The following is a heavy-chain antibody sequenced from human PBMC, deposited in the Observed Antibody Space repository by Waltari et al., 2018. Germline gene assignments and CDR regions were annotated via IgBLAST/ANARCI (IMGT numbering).Heavy chain of an antibody. J-gene: IGHJ6*02. CDR2: IYSGGNK. CDR3: ARAPGWYANSYGMDV. CDR1: GFTVSSDH. D-gene: IGHD6-19*01. V-gene: IGHV3-66*02. Sequence: EVQLVESGGGLVQPGGSLRLSCAASGFTVSSDHMTWVRQAPGKGLEWVSGIYSGGNKYYAESVKGRFTISRDNSKNTLYLQMNSLRAEDTAVYYCARAPGWYANSYGMDVWGQGTTVTVSS.